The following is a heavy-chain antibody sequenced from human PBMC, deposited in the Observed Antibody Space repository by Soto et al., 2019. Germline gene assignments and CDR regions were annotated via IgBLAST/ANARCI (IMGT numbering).Heavy chain of an antibody. V-gene: IGHV2-26*01. CDR3: AKMGGKGGSGWLNY. CDR1: GFSLSNARMG. Sequence: QVTLKESGPVLVKPTEPLTLTCTVSGFSLSNARMGVSWIRQPPGKALEWLAHIFSNDEKSYSTSLKSRLTTSKATSKSQVVLTMTNRDPVDTATYYCAKMGGKGGSGWLNYWGQGTLVTVSS. D-gene: IGHD6-19*01. CDR2: IFSNDEK. J-gene: IGHJ4*02.